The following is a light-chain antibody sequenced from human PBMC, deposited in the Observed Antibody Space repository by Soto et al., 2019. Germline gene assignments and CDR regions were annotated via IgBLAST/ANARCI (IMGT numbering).Light chain of an antibody. V-gene: IGLV2-23*01. J-gene: IGLJ2*01. CDR1: SGDVGSYDL. CDR3: CSYVGSGSLL. Sequence: QSALTQPASVSGSPGQSVTISCTGTSGDVGSYDLVSWYQQHPGKVPKLLIYQATERPSGVSDRFSASKSGSTASLTISGLQAEDEADYFCCSYVGSGSLLFGGGAKVTVL. CDR2: QAT.